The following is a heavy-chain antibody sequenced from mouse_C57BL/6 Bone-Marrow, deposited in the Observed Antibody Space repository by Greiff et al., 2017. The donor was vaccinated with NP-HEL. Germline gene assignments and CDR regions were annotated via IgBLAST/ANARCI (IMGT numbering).Heavy chain of an antibody. Sequence: EVQLQESGAELVRPGASVKLSCTASGFNIKDDYMHWVKQRPEQGLEWIGWIDPENGDTEYASKFQGKATITADTSSNTAYLQLSSLTSEDTAVYYCTRYYYGSSDVAPPPWFAYWGQGTLVTVSA. D-gene: IGHD1-1*01. J-gene: IGHJ3*01. CDR1: GFNIKDDY. CDR2: IDPENGDT. CDR3: TRYYYGSSDVAPPPWFAY. V-gene: IGHV14-4*01.